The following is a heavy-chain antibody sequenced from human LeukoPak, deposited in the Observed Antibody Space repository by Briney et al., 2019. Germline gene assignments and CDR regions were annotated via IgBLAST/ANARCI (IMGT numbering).Heavy chain of an antibody. CDR2: AYFGFKWYN. Sequence: TSQALSLTSAISGDSVSSNSAAWKCVRQPPSGGLECLGWAYFGFKWYNDYAVCVNSRITINPDTTKNQFYLPVNSVSPEETAVYYCAREAGFYGMDVWGQGTTVTVSS. V-gene: IGHV6-1*01. J-gene: IGHJ6*02. CDR1: GDSVSSNSAA. CDR3: AREAGFYGMDV.